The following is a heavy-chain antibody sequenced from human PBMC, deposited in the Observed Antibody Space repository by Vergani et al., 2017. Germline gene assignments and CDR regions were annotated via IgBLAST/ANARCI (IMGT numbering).Heavy chain of an antibody. J-gene: IGHJ1*01. D-gene: IGHD3-22*01. CDR1: GFTFSNAW. CDR3: TTEIVVVIEDFQH. V-gene: IGHV3-15*07. Sequence: EVQLVESGGGLVKPGGSLRLSCAASGFTFSNAWMNWVRQAPGKGLEWVGRIKSKTDGGTTDYAAPVKGRFTISRDDSKNTLYLQMNSLKTEDTAVYYCTTEIVVVIEDFQHWGQGTLVTVSS. CDR2: IKSKTDGGTT.